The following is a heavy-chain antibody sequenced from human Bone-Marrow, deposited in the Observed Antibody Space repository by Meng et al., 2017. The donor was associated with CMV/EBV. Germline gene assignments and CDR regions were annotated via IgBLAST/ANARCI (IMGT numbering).Heavy chain of an antibody. J-gene: IGHJ4*02. CDR1: FSFKGYA. V-gene: IGHV3-23*01. D-gene: IGHD3-10*01. CDR3: AKDFAVRGVVTAV. CDR2: IGNKGEST. Sequence: FSFKGYAMNWVRQGPGKGQEWVSGIGNKGESTDKKDPVKGQFTISRDNSKNMVYLEMNSLRAEDTAVYYCAKDFAVRGVVTAVWGQGTLVTVSS.